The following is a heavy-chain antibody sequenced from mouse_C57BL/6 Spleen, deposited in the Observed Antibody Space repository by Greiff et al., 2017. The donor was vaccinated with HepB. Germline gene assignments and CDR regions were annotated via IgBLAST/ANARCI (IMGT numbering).Heavy chain of an antibody. CDR3: ARSNSNYWYFDV. CDR1: GYSFTSYY. CDR2: IYPGSGNT. D-gene: IGHD2-5*01. J-gene: IGHJ1*03. V-gene: IGHV1-66*01. Sequence: VKLMESGPELVKPGASVKISCKASGYSFTSYYIHWVKQRPGQGLEWIGWIYPGSGNTKYNEKFKGKATLTADTSSSTAYMQLSSLTSEDSAVYYCARSNSNYWYFDVWGTGTTVTVSS.